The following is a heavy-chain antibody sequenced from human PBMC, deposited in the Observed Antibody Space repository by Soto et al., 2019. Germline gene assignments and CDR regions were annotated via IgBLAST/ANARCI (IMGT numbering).Heavy chain of an antibody. Sequence: QVELVESGGGLVKPGGSLRLSCAASGFIFSDYYMIWIRQAPGKGLEWVSYISSSGSTTSYTDSVKGRFTISRDNAKTPVYPQMSSLRVEDTAVYYCARDGGRWTTRVGLFDPWGQGTLVTVSS. J-gene: IGHJ5*02. D-gene: IGHD3-16*01. CDR1: GFIFSDYY. V-gene: IGHV3-11*01. CDR3: ARDGGRWTTRVGLFDP. CDR2: ISSSGSTT.